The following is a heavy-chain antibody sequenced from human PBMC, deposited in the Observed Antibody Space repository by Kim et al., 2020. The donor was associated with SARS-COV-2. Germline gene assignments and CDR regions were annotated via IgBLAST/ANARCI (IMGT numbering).Heavy chain of an antibody. CDR3: AKDSW. V-gene: IGHV3-23*01. Sequence: GGSLRLSCAASGFTFSSYPLLLVLPSPFLFLSFFSAISCSGGSTYYADSVKGRFTISRDNSKNTLYLQMNSLRAEDTAVYYCAKDSWWGQGTLVTVSS. CDR1: GFTFSSYP. J-gene: IGHJ4*02. CDR2: ISCSGGST.